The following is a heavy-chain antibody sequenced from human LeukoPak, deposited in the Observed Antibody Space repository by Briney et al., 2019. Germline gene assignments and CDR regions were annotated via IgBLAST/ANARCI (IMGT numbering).Heavy chain of an antibody. V-gene: IGHV4-38-2*01. Sequence: SETLSLTRAVSGYSISSGYYWGWIRQPPGKGLEWIGSIYYSGSTYYNPSLKSRVTISVDTSKNQFSLKLSSVTAADTAVYYCARHTYDFWSGYYTWFDPWGQGTLVTVSS. CDR2: IYYSGST. J-gene: IGHJ5*02. D-gene: IGHD3-3*01. CDR3: ARHTYDFWSGYYTWFDP. CDR1: GYSISSGYY.